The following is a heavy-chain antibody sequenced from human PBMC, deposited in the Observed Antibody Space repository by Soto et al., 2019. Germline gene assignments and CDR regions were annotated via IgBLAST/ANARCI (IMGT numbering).Heavy chain of an antibody. CDR2: ITWDGYSI. CDR3: ARSWSGSTSGRVDV. V-gene: IGHV3-9*01. Sequence: EVQLVESGGGLVHPGGSLRLSCVASGFTFDDHVMHRVRQVPGKGLEWVGHITWDGYSIGYGGSVRGRFTISRDNAKDTLYLQMNSLRPEATALYYCARSWSGSTSGRVDVWGQGTTVTVSS. CDR1: GFTFDDHV. D-gene: IGHD3-3*01. J-gene: IGHJ6*02.